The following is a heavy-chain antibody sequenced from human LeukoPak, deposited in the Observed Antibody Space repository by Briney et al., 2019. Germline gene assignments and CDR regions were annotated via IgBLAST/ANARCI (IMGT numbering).Heavy chain of an antibody. Sequence: GGSLRLSCAASGFTFSSYSMNWVRQAPGKGLEWVSSISSSSSYIYYADSVKGRFTISRDNAKNSLYLQMNSLRAEDTAVYYCAPDSSGRDGGWFDPWGQGTLVTVSS. J-gene: IGHJ5*02. CDR1: GFTFSSYS. V-gene: IGHV3-21*01. CDR3: APDSSGRDGGWFDP. D-gene: IGHD3-22*01. CDR2: ISSSSSYI.